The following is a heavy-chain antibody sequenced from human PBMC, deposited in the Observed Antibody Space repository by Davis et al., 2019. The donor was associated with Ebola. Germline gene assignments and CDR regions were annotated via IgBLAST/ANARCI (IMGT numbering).Heavy chain of an antibody. CDR1: GFTFSGSA. CDR3: ETSSSSGGDY. D-gene: IGHD6-6*01. V-gene: IGHV3-73*01. J-gene: IGHJ4*02. CDR2: IRSKANSYAT. Sequence: GESLKISCAASGFTFSGSAMHWVRQASGKGLEWVGRIRSKANSYATAYAASVKGRFTISRDDSKNTAYPQMNSLKTEDTAVYYCETSSSSGGDYWGQGTLVTVSS.